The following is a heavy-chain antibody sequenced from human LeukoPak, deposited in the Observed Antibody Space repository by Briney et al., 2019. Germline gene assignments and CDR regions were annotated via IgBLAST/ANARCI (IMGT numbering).Heavy chain of an antibody. CDR2: IWPNGSNK. V-gene: IGHV3-33*01. J-gene: IGHJ4*02. D-gene: IGHD6-19*01. CDR3: TTDRSGWYDY. Sequence: GRSLRLSCAASGFTFSTYGMHWVRQAPGKGLEWVAVIWPNGSNKYHADSVKGRFTISRDNSKSTLFLQMNSLKTEDTAVYYCTTDRSGWYDYWGQGTLVTVSS. CDR1: GFTFSTYG.